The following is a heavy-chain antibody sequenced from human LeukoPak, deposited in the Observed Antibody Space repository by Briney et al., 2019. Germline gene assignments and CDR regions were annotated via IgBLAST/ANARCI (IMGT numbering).Heavy chain of an antibody. CDR2: ISSSSSYI. J-gene: IGHJ4*02. D-gene: IGHD6-19*01. V-gene: IGHV3-21*05. CDR1: GFTFSSYS. Sequence: PGGSLRLSCAASGFTFSSYSMNWVRQAPGKGLEWVSYISSSSSYIYYADSVKGRFTISRDNAKNSLYLQMNSLRAEDTAVYYCARGLGSEGEEGYWGQGTLVTVSS. CDR3: ARGLGSEGEEGY.